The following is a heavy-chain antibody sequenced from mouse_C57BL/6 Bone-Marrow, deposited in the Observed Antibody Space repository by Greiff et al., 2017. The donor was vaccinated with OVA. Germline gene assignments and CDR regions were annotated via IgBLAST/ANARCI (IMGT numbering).Heavy chain of an antibody. CDR3: ARNYDYDAAWFAY. CDR2: ISSGGSYT. CDR1: GFTFSSYG. Sequence: QRVESGGDLVKPGGSLKLSCAASGFTFSSYGMSWVRQTPDKRLEWVATISSGGSYTYYPDSVKGRFTISRDNAKNTLYLQMSSLKSEDTAMYYCARNYDYDAAWFAYWGQGTLVTVSA. D-gene: IGHD2-4*01. J-gene: IGHJ3*01. V-gene: IGHV5-6*01.